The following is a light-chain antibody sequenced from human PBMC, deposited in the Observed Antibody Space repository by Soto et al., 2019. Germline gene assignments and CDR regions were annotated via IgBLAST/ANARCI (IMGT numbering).Light chain of an antibody. CDR2: VAS. J-gene: IGKJ2*01. CDR3: QQSYSTPYP. CDR1: QSLRNY. V-gene: IGKV1-39*01. Sequence: DIQMTQSPSPLSASVGDRVTITCRASQSLRNYVNWYQQKPGKAPKFLIYVASTLQSGVPSRFSGSGSGTDFTLTISSLQPEDFATYYCQQSYSTPYPFGPGTKLEIK.